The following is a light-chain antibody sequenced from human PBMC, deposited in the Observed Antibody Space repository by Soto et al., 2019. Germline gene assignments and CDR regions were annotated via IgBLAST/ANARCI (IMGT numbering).Light chain of an antibody. CDR3: QQYDRAPIT. Sequence: EIGLTQSPGTLSLSPGERATLSCRASQTISNSLLAWYQQKPGQSPRLLIYGASSRATGIPDRFIGSGSGTDFTLTISRLEPEDFAVYACQQYDRAPITFGRGTRLEIK. V-gene: IGKV3-20*01. J-gene: IGKJ5*01. CDR1: QTISNSL. CDR2: GAS.